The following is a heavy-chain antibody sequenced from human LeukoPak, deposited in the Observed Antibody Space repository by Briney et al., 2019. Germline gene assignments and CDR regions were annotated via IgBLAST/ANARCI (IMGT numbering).Heavy chain of an antibody. CDR2: IYYSGST. D-gene: IGHD6-19*01. V-gene: IGHV4-39*01. CDR1: GGSISSSSYY. Sequence: SETLSLTCTVSGGSISSSSYYWGWIRQPPGKGLEWIGSIYYSGSTYYNPSLKSRVSISVDTSKNQFSLKLSSVTAADTAVYYCASRSALIAVAGRRTYYFDYWGQGTLVTVSS. J-gene: IGHJ4*02. CDR3: ASRSALIAVAGRRTYYFDY.